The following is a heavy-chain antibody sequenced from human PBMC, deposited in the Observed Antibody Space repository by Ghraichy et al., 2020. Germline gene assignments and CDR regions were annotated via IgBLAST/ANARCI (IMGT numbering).Heavy chain of an antibody. CDR3: ARERRQSY. CDR2: ISSSSSYI. CDR1: GFTFSSYS. V-gene: IGHV3-21*01. Sequence: GESLNISCAASGFTFSSYSMNWVRQAPGKGLEWVSSISSSSSYIYYADSVKGRFTISRDNAKNSLYLQMNSLRAEDTAVYYCARERRQSYWGQGTLVTVSS. J-gene: IGHJ4*02.